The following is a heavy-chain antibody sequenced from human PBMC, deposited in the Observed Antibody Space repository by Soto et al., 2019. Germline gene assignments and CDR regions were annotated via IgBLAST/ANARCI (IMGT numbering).Heavy chain of an antibody. CDR3: TTDSYSDVIVDCFDY. J-gene: IGHJ4*01. D-gene: IGHD3-22*01. Sequence: EVQLVESGGGLVRPGGSLRLSCAASGFTFSNAWINWVRQAPGKGLEWVGSIKSKTDGGTTDFAAPVKGSFANYSDDSNYMVYLQMNSLKTEDTGIDNSTTDSYSDVIVDCFDYWGHGTLVTVSS. V-gene: IGHV3-15*07. CDR2: IKSKTDGGTT. CDR1: GFTFSNAW.